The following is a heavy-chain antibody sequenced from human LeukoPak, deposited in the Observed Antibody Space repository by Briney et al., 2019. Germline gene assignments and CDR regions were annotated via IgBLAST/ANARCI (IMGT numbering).Heavy chain of an antibody. J-gene: IGHJ6*02. V-gene: IGHV4-59*08. CDR2: IYYSGST. D-gene: IGHD6-25*01. CDR1: GGSISNFY. CDR3: ARQNSGARLNV. Sequence: PSETLSLTCTVSGGSISNFYWSWIRQPPGKGLEWIGYIYYSGSTNYDPSLESRVTISVDTSKNQFSLQLSSVTAADTAVYFCARQNSGARLNVWGQGTTVTVSS.